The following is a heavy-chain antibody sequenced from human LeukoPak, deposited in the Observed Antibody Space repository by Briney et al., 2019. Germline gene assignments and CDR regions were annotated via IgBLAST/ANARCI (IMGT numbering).Heavy chain of an antibody. CDR1: GFSVTNGW. J-gene: IGHJ5*02. CDR3: TTTGSGSYYPNWFDP. Sequence: GGSLRLSCSASGFSVTNGWMSWVRQAPGKGLEWVGRIKDRTDGGTTAYAAPVKGRFTISREDSKNTVYLEMNSLKTEDTAVYYCTTTGSGSYYPNWFDPWGQGTLVTVSS. V-gene: IGHV3-15*01. D-gene: IGHD3-10*01. CDR2: IKDRTDGGTT.